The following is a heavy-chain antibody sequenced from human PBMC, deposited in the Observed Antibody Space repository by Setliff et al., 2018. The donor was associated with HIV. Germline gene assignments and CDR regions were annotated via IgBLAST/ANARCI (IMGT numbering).Heavy chain of an antibody. D-gene: IGHD6-19*01. CDR3: ARSSGWPPHYLDN. J-gene: IGHJ4*02. CDR2: IIPMYGVT. V-gene: IGHV1-69*05. CDR1: GGTFTSYV. Sequence: ASVKVSCKASGGTFTSYVISWVRQAPGQGPEWMGGIIPMYGVTNYAQKFQGRVTITTDESTSTAYMELSSLLVEDTAVYYCARSSGWPPHYLDNWGQGTLVTVS.